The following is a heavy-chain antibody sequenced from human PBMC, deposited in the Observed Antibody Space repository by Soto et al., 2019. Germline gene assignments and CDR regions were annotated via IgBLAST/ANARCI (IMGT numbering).Heavy chain of an antibody. V-gene: IGHV3-48*03. CDR1: GLICSNYE. J-gene: IGHJ4*02. Sequence: PGWSLRLSCSGTGLICSNYEMMWFRQAPGKGLEWVSFISASGSTIYYADSLKDRFTITRDNAKNSLFLQMHSLRAEDTAFYYCARGSGEPVPRRARGLIDHWGQGTLVTVSS. D-gene: IGHD1-1*01. CDR2: ISASGSTI. CDR3: ARGSGEPVPRRARGLIDH.